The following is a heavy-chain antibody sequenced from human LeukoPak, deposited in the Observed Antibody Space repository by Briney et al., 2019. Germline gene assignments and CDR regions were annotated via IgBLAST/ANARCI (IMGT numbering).Heavy chain of an antibody. CDR2: IYYSGST. CDR1: GGSISSYY. V-gene: IGHV4-59*01. D-gene: IGHD3-3*01. CDR3: ARGRRITIFGVVSNWFDP. J-gene: IGHJ5*02. Sequence: SETLSLTCTVSGGSISSYYRSWIRQPPGKGLEWIGYIYYSGSTIYNPSLKSRVTISVDTSKNQFPLKLSSVTAADTAAYYCARGRRITIFGVVSNWFDPWGQGTLVTVSS.